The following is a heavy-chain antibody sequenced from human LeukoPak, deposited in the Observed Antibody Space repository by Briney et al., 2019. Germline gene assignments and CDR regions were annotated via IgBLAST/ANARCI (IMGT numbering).Heavy chain of an antibody. CDR1: GITVSSNY. CDR2: IYSGGST. J-gene: IGHJ4*02. V-gene: IGHV3-66*01. D-gene: IGHD3-16*01. Sequence: GGSLRLSCAGTGITVSSNYMSWVRQAPGKGLEWVSVIYSGGSTYYAGSVKGRFTISRDNSKNTLYLQMNSLRAEDTAVYYCAGAVGAYHFDYWGQGTLVTVSS. CDR3: AGAVGAYHFDY.